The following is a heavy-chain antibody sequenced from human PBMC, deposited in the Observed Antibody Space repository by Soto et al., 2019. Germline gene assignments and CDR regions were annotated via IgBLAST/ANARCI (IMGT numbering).Heavy chain of an antibody. CDR1: GGTFSSYA. Sequence: QVQLVQSGAEVKKPGSSVKVSCKASGGTFSSYAISWVRQAPGQGLEWMGGIIPIFGTANYAQKFQGRVTITADETTSTAYMDLRSLRSEDTAVYYCARVRGGVGVVVTAAPLANWFDPWGQGTLVTVSS. J-gene: IGHJ5*02. D-gene: IGHD2-2*01. CDR3: ARVRGGVGVVVTAAPLANWFDP. V-gene: IGHV1-69*01. CDR2: IIPIFGTA.